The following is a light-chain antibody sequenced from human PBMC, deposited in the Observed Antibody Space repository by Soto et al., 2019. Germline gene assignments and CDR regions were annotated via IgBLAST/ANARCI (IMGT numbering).Light chain of an antibody. CDR2: EVT. CDR3: SSFTSSSTRV. Sequence: QSALTQPASVSGSPGQSITISCTGTGSDVGGYNYVSWYQQHPGKAPKLIIYEVTSRPSGISDRFSGSKSDSTASLTIAGLQSEDEAEYYCSSFTSSSTRVFGTGTKVTVL. J-gene: IGLJ1*01. V-gene: IGLV2-14*03. CDR1: GSDVGGYNY.